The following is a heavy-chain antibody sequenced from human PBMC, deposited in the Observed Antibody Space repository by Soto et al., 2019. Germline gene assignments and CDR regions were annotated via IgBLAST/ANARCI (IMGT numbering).Heavy chain of an antibody. V-gene: IGHV4-30-4*01. CDR3: ARVPSPFDYYYAMDV. Sequence: SETLSLTCTVSGDSISSGNKYWSWIRQAPGKGLEWIGYIFSSGTTYYNPPLKSRLTMSLDTSQNQFSLRLASVTDADSAVYYCARVPSPFDYYYAMDVWGQGTTVTVSS. CDR2: IFSSGTT. D-gene: IGHD3-16*01. J-gene: IGHJ6*02. CDR1: GDSISSGNKY.